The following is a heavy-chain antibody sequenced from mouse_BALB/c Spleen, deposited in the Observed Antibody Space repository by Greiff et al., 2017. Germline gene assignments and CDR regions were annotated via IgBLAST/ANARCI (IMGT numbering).Heavy chain of an antibody. CDR3: ARLDYYGSSYSHYFDY. D-gene: IGHD1-1*01. V-gene: IGHV1S135*01. Sequence: VQLQQSGPELVKPGASVKVSCKASGYAFTSYNMYWVKQSHGKSLEWIGYIDPYNGGTSYNQKFKGKATLTVDKSSSTAYMHLNSLTSEDSAVYYCARLDYYGSSYSHYFDYWGQGTTLTVSS. CDR1: GYAFTSYN. CDR2: IDPYNGGT. J-gene: IGHJ2*01.